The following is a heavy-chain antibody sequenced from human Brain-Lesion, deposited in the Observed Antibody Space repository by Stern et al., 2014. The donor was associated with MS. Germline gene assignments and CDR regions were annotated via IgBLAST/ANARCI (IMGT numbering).Heavy chain of an antibody. CDR2: IRSNQNYI. D-gene: IGHD6-13*01. V-gene: IGHV3-21*01. CDR3: ATVSPYTSSWYPFFDN. J-gene: IGHJ4*02. Sequence: EMQLVESGGGLVKHGGSLRLSCAASGFTFSDSSMFWVRQAPGKGLEWVSCIRSNQNYINYADSVKGRFTISRENARNSLYLQVNSLRVEDTAVYYCATVSPYTSSWYPFFDNWGQGTRVTVSS. CDR1: GFTFSDSS.